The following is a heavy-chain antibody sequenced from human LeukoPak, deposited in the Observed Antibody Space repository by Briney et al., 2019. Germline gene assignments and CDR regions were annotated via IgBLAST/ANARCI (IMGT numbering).Heavy chain of an antibody. CDR2: ISYDGSNK. D-gene: IGHD7-27*01. J-gene: IGHJ4*02. CDR1: GFTFSSYA. Sequence: GGSLRLSCAASGFTFSSYAMHWVRQAPGKGLEWVAVISYDGSNKYYADSVKGRFTISRDNSKNTLYLQMNSLRAEDTAVYYCANTNWAHYYFDYWGQGTLVTVSS. CDR3: ANTNWAHYYFDY. V-gene: IGHV3-30*04.